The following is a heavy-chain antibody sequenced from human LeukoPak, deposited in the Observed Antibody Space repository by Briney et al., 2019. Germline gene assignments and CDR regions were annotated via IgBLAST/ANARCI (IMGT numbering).Heavy chain of an antibody. J-gene: IGHJ4*02. Sequence: SVKVSCKASGGTFSSYAISWVRQAPGQGLVWMGRIIPILGIANYAQKFQGRVTITADKSTSTAYMELSSLRSEDTAVYYCARDSYYYGSGSYEYWGQGTLVTVSS. CDR3: ARDSYYYGSGSYEY. V-gene: IGHV1-69*04. D-gene: IGHD3-10*01. CDR1: GGTFSSYA. CDR2: IIPILGIA.